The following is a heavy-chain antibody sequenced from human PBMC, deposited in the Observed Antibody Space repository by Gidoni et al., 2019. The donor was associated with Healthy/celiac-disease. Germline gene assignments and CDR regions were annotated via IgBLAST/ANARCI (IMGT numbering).Heavy chain of an antibody. CDR3: ARISPDYGDYEPLY. J-gene: IGHJ4*02. Sequence: EVQLVESGGGLVKPGGSLRISCAASGFTFSSYRMNGVRQAPGKGLEWVSSISSSSSYIYYADSVKGRFTISRDNAKNSLYLQMNSLRAEDTAVYYCARISPDYGDYEPLYWGQGTLVTVSS. CDR2: ISSSSSYI. D-gene: IGHD4-17*01. V-gene: IGHV3-21*01. CDR1: GFTFSSYR.